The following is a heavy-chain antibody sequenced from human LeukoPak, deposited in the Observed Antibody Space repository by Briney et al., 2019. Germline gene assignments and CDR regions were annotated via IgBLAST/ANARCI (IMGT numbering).Heavy chain of an antibody. CDR1: GFTFSRYS. J-gene: IGHJ5*02. Sequence: GGSLRLSCAASGFTFSRYSLNWVRQAPGKGLEWVSSISSSSSYIYYADSVKGRFTISRDNAKNSLYLQMNSLRAEDTAVYYCARVDVLRYFEPNWFDPWGQGTLVTVSS. V-gene: IGHV3-21*01. CDR3: ARVDVLRYFEPNWFDP. CDR2: ISSSSSYI. D-gene: IGHD3-9*01.